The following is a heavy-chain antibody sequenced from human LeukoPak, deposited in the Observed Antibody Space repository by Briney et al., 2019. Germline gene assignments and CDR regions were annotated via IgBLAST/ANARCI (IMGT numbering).Heavy chain of an antibody. J-gene: IGHJ3*02. Sequence: ASVKVSCKASGYTFTSYDINWVRQATGQGLEWMGWMNPNSGNTGYAQKFQGRVTITRNTSISTAYMELSSLRSEDTAVYYCARVVCITIFGVVICEDAFDIWGQGTMVTVSS. CDR2: MNPNSGNT. D-gene: IGHD3-3*01. CDR3: ARVVCITIFGVVICEDAFDI. CDR1: GYTFTSYD. V-gene: IGHV1-8*01.